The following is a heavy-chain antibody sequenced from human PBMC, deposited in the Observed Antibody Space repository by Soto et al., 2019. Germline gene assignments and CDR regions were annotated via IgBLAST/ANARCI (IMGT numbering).Heavy chain of an antibody. CDR3: ARGLTGATLANGMDV. CDR2: FIPIFGTA. V-gene: IGHV1-69*12. J-gene: IGHJ6*02. Sequence: QVQLVQSGAEVKKPGSSVKISCKASGGTFSSYAISWVRQAPGQGLEWMGGFIPIFGTADYAQKFQGRVTITADDSTTKAYMELRSLRYEDTAVYYCARGLTGATLANGMDVWGQGTTVTVS. CDR1: GGTFSSYA. D-gene: IGHD1-7*01.